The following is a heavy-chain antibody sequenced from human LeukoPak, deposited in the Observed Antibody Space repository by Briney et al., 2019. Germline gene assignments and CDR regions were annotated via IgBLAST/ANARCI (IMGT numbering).Heavy chain of an antibody. CDR1: GFTFSSYG. CDR3: ARHSGTSCYGSLDY. CDR2: ISYDGSNK. Sequence: PGGSLRLSCAASGFTFSSYGMHWVRQAPGKGLEGVAVISYDGSNKYYADSVKGRFTISRDNSRNALYLQMNSLRAEDTATYYCARHSGTSCYGSLDYWGQGTLVTVSS. D-gene: IGHD2-2*01. V-gene: IGHV3-30*03. J-gene: IGHJ4*02.